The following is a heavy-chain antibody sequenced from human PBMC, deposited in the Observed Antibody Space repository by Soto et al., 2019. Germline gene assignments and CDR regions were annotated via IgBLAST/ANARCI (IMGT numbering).Heavy chain of an antibody. D-gene: IGHD3-9*01. J-gene: IGHJ4*02. CDR2: LYWDDNK. Sequence: QITLKESGPTLVRPTQTLTLTCALSVFSLSTSGVGVGWIRQPPGKALEWLAVLYWDDNKHYSPSLRSRLTITKHTSKNQVVLTMTNMDPMDTGTYYCAHKGPEDWPLDYWGQGTLVTVSS. V-gene: IGHV2-5*02. CDR1: VFSLSTSGVG. CDR3: AHKGPEDWPLDY.